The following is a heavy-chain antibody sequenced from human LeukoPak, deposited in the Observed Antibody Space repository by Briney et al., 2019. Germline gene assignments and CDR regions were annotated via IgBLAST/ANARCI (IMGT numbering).Heavy chain of an antibody. CDR2: ISAYNGNT. J-gene: IGHJ6*02. Sequence: GASVKVSCKASGYTFTSYGISWVRQAPGQGLEWMGWISAYNGNTNYAQKLQGRVTMTTDTSTSTAYMELRSLRSDDTAVYYCARRPHYDFWSGYYPWDYYYYYGMDVWGQGTTVTVSS. V-gene: IGHV1-18*01. CDR3: ARRPHYDFWSGYYPWDYYYYYGMDV. CDR1: GYTFTSYG. D-gene: IGHD3-3*01.